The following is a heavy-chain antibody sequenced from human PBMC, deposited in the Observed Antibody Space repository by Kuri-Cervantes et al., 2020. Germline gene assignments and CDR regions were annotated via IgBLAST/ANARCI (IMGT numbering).Heavy chain of an antibody. V-gene: IGHV3-9*02. CDR2: ISWNSGNK. D-gene: IGHD3-10*01. CDR1: GITSDDYV. CDR3: ARDLYYYGSGPLGV. Sequence: GGSLRLCCAGSGITSDDYVMHWVRQAPGKGLEWVSAISWNSGNKGYADSVKGRFTISRDGAKNSLYLQMNSLRAEDTAVYYCARDLYYYGSGPLGVWGKGTTVTVSS. J-gene: IGHJ6*04.